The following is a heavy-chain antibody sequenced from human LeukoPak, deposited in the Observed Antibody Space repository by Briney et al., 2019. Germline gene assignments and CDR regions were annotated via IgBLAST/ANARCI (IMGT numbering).Heavy chain of an antibody. Sequence: PGGPLSLSCAASGFTISSNYMSWVRQPPGKGLEWVSVIYSGGGTYYADSVKGRFTISRDNSKNTLSLQMNSLRAEDTAVYYCARELTTFYYDISGYYGHAFDIWGQGTMVTVSS. CDR2: IYSGGGT. CDR1: GFTISSNY. J-gene: IGHJ3*02. CDR3: ARELTTFYYDISGYYGHAFDI. V-gene: IGHV3-66*01. D-gene: IGHD3-22*01.